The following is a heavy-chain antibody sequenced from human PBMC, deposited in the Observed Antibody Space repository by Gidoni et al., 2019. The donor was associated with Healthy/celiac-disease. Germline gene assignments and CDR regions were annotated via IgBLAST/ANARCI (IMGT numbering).Heavy chain of an antibody. V-gene: IGHV3-7*01. CDR2: IKQDGSEK. D-gene: IGHD4-17*01. J-gene: IGHJ1*01. Sequence: GGLVQPGGSLRLSCAASGFTFSSYWMSWVRQAPGKGLEWVANIKQDGSEKYYVDSVKGRFTINRDNAKNSLYLQMNSLRAEDTAVYYCARDRVYGDYLPGYFQHWGQGTLVTVSS. CDR3: ARDRVYGDYLPGYFQH. CDR1: GFTFSSYW.